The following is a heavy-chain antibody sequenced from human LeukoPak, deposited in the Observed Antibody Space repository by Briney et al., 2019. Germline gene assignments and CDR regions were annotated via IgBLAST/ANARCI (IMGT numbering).Heavy chain of an antibody. J-gene: IGHJ3*02. Sequence: PGGSLRISCAASGFSFNTAWMTWVRQAPGKGLEWVSAISGSGGSTYYADSVKGRFTISRDNSKNTLYLLMNSLRAEDTAVYYCAKDLANWNDRGTFDIWGQGTMVTVSS. CDR3: AKDLANWNDRGTFDI. CDR2: ISGSGGST. V-gene: IGHV3-23*01. CDR1: GFSFNTAW. D-gene: IGHD1-1*01.